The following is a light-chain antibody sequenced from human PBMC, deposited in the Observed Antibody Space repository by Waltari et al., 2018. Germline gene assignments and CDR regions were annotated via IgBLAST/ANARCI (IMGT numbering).Light chain of an antibody. CDR1: QDISNY. J-gene: IGKJ4*01. CDR2: DAS. CDR3: QKYDNLPPV. V-gene: IGKV1-33*01. Sequence: QMTLSPSSLSASVGDRVTITCQASQDISNYLNWYQQKPGKAPKLLIFDASNLETGVPSRFSGSGSGTDFTFTISSLQPEDIATYYCQKYDNLPPVFGGGTKVEIK.